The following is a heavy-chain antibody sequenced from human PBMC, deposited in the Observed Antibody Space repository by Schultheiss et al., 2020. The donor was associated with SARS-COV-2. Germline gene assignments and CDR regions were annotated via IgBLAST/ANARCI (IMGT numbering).Heavy chain of an antibody. J-gene: IGHJ6*03. V-gene: IGHV4-30-2*01. Sequence: SETLSLTCAVSGGSISNGDHTWSWIRQPPGKGLEWIGQVSHSGGTHFNPSLKRRLTISIDTSKRQFSLRLTSVTAADTAIYYCSRGRTSVIPSPVLGLGPHYFSYYMDVWGKGAAVTVSS. D-gene: IGHD6-19*01. CDR3: SRGRTSVIPSPVLGLGPHYFSYYMDV. CDR2: VSHSGGT. CDR1: GGSISNGDHT.